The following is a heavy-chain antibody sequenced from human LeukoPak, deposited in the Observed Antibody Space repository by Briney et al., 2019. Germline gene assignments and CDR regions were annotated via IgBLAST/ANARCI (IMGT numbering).Heavy chain of an antibody. D-gene: IGHD1-1*01. CDR3: ERTLRVPRYYYYYGMDV. Sequence: SETLSLTCTVSGVSISSSDYYCGWIRQPPGKGLEWIGNIYYSGSTYYNPSLKSRVTISVDTPKDQFSLKLSSVTAADTAVYYCERTLRVPRYYYYYGMDVCGHGNTVTVSS. CDR1: GVSISSSDYY. CDR2: IYYSGST. V-gene: IGHV4-39*01. J-gene: IGHJ6*02.